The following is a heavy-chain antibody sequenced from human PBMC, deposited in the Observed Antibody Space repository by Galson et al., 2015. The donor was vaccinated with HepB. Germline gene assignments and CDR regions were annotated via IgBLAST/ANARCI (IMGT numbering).Heavy chain of an antibody. Sequence: SLRLSCAASGFTFSSYTMNWVRQAPGKGLEWLSCISTDSSTIYYADSVKGRFTISRDNAKNSLYLQMHSLRAEDTGVYYCARDATPPISIFGVGYFDYWGQGALLTVSS. V-gene: IGHV3-48*01. CDR2: ISTDSSTI. CDR3: ARDATPPISIFGVGYFDY. D-gene: IGHD3-3*01. CDR1: GFTFSSYT. J-gene: IGHJ4*02.